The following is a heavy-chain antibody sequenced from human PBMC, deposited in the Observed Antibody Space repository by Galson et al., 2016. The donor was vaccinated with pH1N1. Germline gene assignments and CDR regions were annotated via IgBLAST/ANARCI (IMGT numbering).Heavy chain of an antibody. D-gene: IGHD2-2*01. V-gene: IGHV3-30*02. CDR1: GINFNSYD. CDR2: IRYNGRDM. J-gene: IGHJ1*01. CDR3: AKVESSPVGL. Sequence: SLRLSCAASGINFNSYDIHWVRQAPGKGLEWVAFIRYNGRDMFYADSVKGRFRVSRDNSKNTLYLQMNSLRTEDTAIYYCAKVESSPVGLWGRGTLAAVSS.